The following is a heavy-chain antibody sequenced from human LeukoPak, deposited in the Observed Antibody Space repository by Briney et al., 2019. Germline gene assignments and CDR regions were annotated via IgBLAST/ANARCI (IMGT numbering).Heavy chain of an antibody. CDR3: ARHYGSGSYYPSY. Sequence: PGGSLRLSCAASEFTFSRYSMNWVRQAPGKGLEWVSAISGSGGSTYYADSVKGRFTISRDNSKNTLYLQMNSLRAEDTAVYYCARHYGSGSYYPSYWGQGTLVTVSS. D-gene: IGHD1-26*01. J-gene: IGHJ4*02. V-gene: IGHV3-23*01. CDR2: ISGSGGST. CDR1: EFTFSRYS.